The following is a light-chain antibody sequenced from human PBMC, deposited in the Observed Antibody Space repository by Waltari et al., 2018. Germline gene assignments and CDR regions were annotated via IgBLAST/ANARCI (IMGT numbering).Light chain of an antibody. CDR3: CSYAGRYTWV. Sequence: QSVLTQPRSVSESPGQSVTISCTGTSSDVGGYNYVSWYQQHPGKAPKLMIYDVNRRPSGVPDRFSGSKSGNTASLTISGLQAEDEADYYCCSYAGRYTWVFGGGTKLTVL. V-gene: IGLV2-11*01. CDR1: SSDVGGYNY. J-gene: IGLJ3*02. CDR2: DVN.